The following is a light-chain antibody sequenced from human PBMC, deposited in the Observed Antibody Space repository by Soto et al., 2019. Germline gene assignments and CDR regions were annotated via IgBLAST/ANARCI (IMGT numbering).Light chain of an antibody. CDR2: LEGSGSY. V-gene: IGLV4-60*02. J-gene: IGLJ3*02. Sequence: QSVLTQSSSASASLGSSVKLTCTLSSGHSSYTIAWHQQQPGKAPRYLMKLEGSGSYNKGSGVPDRFSGSSSGADRYLTISHLQFEDEADYYCETWDSNTHTVFGGGTKLTVL. CDR3: ETWDSNTHTV. CDR1: SGHSSYT.